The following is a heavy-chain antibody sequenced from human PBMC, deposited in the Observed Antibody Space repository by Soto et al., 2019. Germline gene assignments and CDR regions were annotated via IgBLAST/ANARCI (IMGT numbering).Heavy chain of an antibody. CDR3: DWSTSKSGWDYVWGSYRYTRDAFDI. CDR2: INHSGST. D-gene: IGHD3-16*02. J-gene: IGHJ3*02. CDR1: GGSFSGYY. V-gene: IGHV4-34*01. Sequence: TSETLSLTCAVYGGSFSGYYWSWIRQPPGKGLEWIGEINHSGSTNYNPSIKSRVTISVDTSKNQFSMKLRSVNDAEKDIYYYDWSTSKSGWDYVWGSYRYTRDAFDIWGQGTMVT.